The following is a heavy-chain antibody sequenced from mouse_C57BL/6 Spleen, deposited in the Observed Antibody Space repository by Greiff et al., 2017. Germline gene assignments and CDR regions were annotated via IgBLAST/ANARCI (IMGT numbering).Heavy chain of an antibody. D-gene: IGHD1-1*02. CDR1: GYAFTNYL. Sequence: VQLQQSGAELVRPGTSVKVSCKASGYAFTNYLIEWVQQRPGQGLEWIGVINPGSGGTNYNEKFKGKATLTADKSSSTAYMQLSSLTSEDSAVYFCASGDYDYDAMDYWGQGTSVTVSS. V-gene: IGHV1-54*01. CDR3: ASGDYDYDAMDY. J-gene: IGHJ4*01. CDR2: INPGSGGT.